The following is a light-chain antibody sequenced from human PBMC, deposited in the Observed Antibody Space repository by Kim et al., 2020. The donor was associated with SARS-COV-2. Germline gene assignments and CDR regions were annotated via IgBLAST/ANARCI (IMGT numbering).Light chain of an antibody. V-gene: IGKV1-17*03. CDR3: LQHDSYPRT. CDR1: QDIRNY. J-gene: IGKJ1*01. CDR2: AAS. Sequence: ASVGDRVTITCRASQDIRNYLVWFQQKPGKVPKRLMYAASSLESGVPSRFSGSGSGTEFTLTISSLQPEDFATYYCLQHDSYPRTFGQGTKVDIK.